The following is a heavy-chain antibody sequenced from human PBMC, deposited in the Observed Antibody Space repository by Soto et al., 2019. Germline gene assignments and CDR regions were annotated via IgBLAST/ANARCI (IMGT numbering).Heavy chain of an antibody. CDR3: AIGDMMRGAAIDS. CDR1: GDSISSSFS. CDR2: IYNSGST. D-gene: IGHD1-26*01. Sequence: QVQLQESASGLVKPLETLSLTCIVSGDSISSSFSWHWVRRPPGEGLEWLGYIYNSGSTLYNPSLGVRTTMSVDSSKNMFSLKLSDVTAADTAVYYCAIGDMMRGAAIDSLGQGTLGSVSS. J-gene: IGHJ4*02. V-gene: IGHV4-30-2*01.